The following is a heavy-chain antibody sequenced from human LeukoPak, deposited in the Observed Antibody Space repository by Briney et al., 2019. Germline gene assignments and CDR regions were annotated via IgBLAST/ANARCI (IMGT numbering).Heavy chain of an antibody. J-gene: IGHJ4*02. CDR3: ARNVRGGSTYLDY. D-gene: IGHD3-16*01. V-gene: IGHV4-38-2*02. CDR2: IYSSGTT. CDR1: GYSISSGYY. Sequence: PSETLSLTCTVSGYSISSGYYWGWIRQPAGKGLEWLGRIYSSGTTNYNPSLKSRVSMSVDTSKNQFSLKLTSVTAADTAVYFCARNVRGGSTYLDYWGQGTLVTVSS.